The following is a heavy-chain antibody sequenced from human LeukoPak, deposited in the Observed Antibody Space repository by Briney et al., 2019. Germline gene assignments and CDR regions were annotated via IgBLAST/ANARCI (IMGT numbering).Heavy chain of an antibody. J-gene: IGHJ4*02. CDR3: AAAVRYFWVFDY. D-gene: IGHD3-9*01. CDR2: ISASGDVT. V-gene: IGHV3-23*01. CDR1: GFTFSKFP. Sequence: GGSLRLSCAASGFTFSKFPMGWVRQAPGRGLEWVSAISASGDVTFYADSLRGRFTISRDNSKNTLYLQMNSLRAEDTAVYYCAAAVRYFWVFDYWGQGTLVTVSS.